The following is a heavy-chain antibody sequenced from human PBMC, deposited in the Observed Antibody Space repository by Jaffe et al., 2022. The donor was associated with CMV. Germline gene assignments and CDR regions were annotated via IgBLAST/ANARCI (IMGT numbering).Heavy chain of an antibody. V-gene: IGHV4-39*01. CDR2: IYYSGST. CDR3: ARHFHGSSTNPLEF. CDR1: GGSISSSGYY. Sequence: QLQLQESGPGLVKPSETLSLTCTVSGGSISSSGYYWGWIRQPPGKGLEWIGSIYYSGSTYYNSSLKSRVTVSADTSKNQFSLKLSSVTAADTAVYYCARHFHGSSTNPLEFWGQGTLVTVSS. D-gene: IGHD2-15*01. J-gene: IGHJ4*02.